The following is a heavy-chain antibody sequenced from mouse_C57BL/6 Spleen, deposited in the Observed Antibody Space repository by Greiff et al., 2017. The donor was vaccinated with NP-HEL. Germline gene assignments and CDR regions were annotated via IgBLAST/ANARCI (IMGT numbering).Heavy chain of an antibody. V-gene: IGHV1-55*01. CDR1: GYTFTSYW. Sequence: QVQLQQPGAELVKPGASVKMSCKASGYTFTSYWITWVKQRPGQGLEWIGDIYPGSGSTNYNEKFKSKATLTVDTSSSTAYMQLSSLTSEDSAVYYCAGYGGSYWYFDVWGTGTTVTVSS. CDR2: IYPGSGST. J-gene: IGHJ1*03. CDR3: AGYGGSYWYFDV. D-gene: IGHD1-1*01.